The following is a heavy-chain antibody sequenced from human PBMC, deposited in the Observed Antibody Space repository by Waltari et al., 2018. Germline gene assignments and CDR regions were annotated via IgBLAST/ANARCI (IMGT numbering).Heavy chain of an antibody. Sequence: QVQLQESGPGLVKPSETLSLTCTVSGGSISSYYWSWIRQPPGKGLEWIRYIYYSGSTNYNPSLKSRVTISVDTSKNQFSLKLSSVTAADTAVYYCARDVLNWNYGQAYYYMDVWGKGTTVTISS. CDR2: IYYSGST. CDR1: GGSISSYY. CDR3: ARDVLNWNYGQAYYYMDV. V-gene: IGHV4-59*01. D-gene: IGHD1-7*01. J-gene: IGHJ6*03.